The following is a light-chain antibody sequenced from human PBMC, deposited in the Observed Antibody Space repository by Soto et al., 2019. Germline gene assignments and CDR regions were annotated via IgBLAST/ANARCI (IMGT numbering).Light chain of an antibody. CDR2: DAS. Sequence: EIVLTQSPATLSLSPGERATLSCRASQSVSSYLAWYQQKPGQAPRLLIYDASNRATGIPARFSGSGSVTDFTLTISSLEPEDFAVYYCQQRSNWPRTFGQGTKVVIK. V-gene: IGKV3-11*01. CDR3: QQRSNWPRT. J-gene: IGKJ1*01. CDR1: QSVSSY.